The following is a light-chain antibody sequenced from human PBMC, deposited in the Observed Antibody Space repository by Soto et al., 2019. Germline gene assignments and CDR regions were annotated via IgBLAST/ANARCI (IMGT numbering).Light chain of an antibody. V-gene: IGLV1-40*01. CDR1: SSNIGAGYD. J-gene: IGLJ2*01. CDR3: QSYDSSLSGVV. CDR2: GNS. Sequence: QSVLTQPPSVSGAPGQRVTISCTGSSSNIGAGYDVHWYQQLPGTAPKLLIYGNSNRPSGVPDRFSGSKSGTSASLAITGLQAEDEADYGQSYDSSLSGVVFGGGTKVTVL.